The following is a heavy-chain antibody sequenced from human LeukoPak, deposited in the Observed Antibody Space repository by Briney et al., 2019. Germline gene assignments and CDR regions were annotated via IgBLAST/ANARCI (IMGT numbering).Heavy chain of an antibody. J-gene: IGHJ4*02. CDR2: IKQDGSEK. V-gene: IGHV3-7*01. CDR3: ARDIVVVTAILDY. D-gene: IGHD2-21*02. Sequence: GGSLRLSCAASGFTFSSYWMSWVRQAPGKGLEWVANIKQDGSEKYYVDSVKGRFTISRDNAKNSLYLQVNSLRAEDTAVYYCARDIVVVTAILDYWGQGTLVTVSS. CDR1: GFTFSSYW.